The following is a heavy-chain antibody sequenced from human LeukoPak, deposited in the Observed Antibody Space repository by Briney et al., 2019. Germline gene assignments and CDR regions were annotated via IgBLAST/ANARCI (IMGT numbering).Heavy chain of an antibody. CDR1: GFTFNNYI. J-gene: IGHJ4*02. CDR3: AKPAKTDYADY. V-gene: IGHV3-23*01. D-gene: IGHD1-14*01. Sequence: GGSLRLSCAASGFTFNNYIMNWVRQAPGKVLEWVSAISGSGGSTYYADSVKGRFTISRDNSKNTLYLQMNSLRAEDTAVYYCAKPAKTDYADYWGQGTLVTVSS. CDR2: ISGSGGST.